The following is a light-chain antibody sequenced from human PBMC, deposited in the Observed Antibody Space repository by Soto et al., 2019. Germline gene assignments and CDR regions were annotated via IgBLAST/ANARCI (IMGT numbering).Light chain of an antibody. Sequence: VMTQSPATLCVTPGGRATVACRASQSVSSNFAWYQQKPGQAPRLLIYGASTRATAVPARFTASGSGTEFTLTISSLQSEDFAVYYCQQYNTWPRTFGQGTKVDIK. CDR2: GAS. V-gene: IGKV3-15*01. CDR1: QSVSSN. CDR3: QQYNTWPRT. J-gene: IGKJ1*01.